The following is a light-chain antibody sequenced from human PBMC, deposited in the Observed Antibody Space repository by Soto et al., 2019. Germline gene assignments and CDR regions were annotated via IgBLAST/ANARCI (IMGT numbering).Light chain of an antibody. CDR1: QTINRN. J-gene: IGKJ5*01. Sequence: EILLTQSPATLSVSPGERATLSCRSSQTINRNLGWYQQKPGQAPRLLIFAASTRAPGIPARFSGSGSGTEFTLTISGLQSEHFAVYYCQQYNSWTSITFGQGTRLEVK. CDR2: AAS. V-gene: IGKV3-15*01. CDR3: QQYNSWTSIT.